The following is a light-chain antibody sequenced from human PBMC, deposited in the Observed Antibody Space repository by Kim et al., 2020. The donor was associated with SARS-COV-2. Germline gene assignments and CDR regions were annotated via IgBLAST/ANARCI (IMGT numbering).Light chain of an antibody. J-gene: IGLJ3*02. CDR1: NSHIGSNP. V-gene: IGLV1-44*01. Sequence: GQRVTIACSGINSHIGSNPISWYQQAPGAAPKLFIYSNDQRPSGVPARFSGSKSGASASLAISGLQSEDEADYYCAVWDDSLNGRVFGGGTQLTVL. CDR3: AVWDDSLNGRV. CDR2: SND.